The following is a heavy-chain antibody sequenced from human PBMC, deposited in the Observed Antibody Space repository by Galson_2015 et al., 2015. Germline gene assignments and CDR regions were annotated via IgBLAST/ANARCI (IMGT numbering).Heavy chain of an antibody. CDR3: ARDACSLTSCYDF. CDR1: GFTFSNYW. J-gene: IGHJ4*02. V-gene: IGHV3-7*01. Sequence: SLRLSCAASGFTFSNYWMNWVRQAPGKGLEWVANIREDGNEKYYVDSVKGRFTISRDNAKNSLYLQMNSLRAEDTAVYYCARDACSLTSCYDFWGQGTLVTVSS. D-gene: IGHD2-2*01. CDR2: IREDGNEK.